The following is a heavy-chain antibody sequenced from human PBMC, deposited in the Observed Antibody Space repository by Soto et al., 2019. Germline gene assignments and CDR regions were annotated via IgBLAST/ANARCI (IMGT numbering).Heavy chain of an antibody. CDR3: AKHESRWQY. CDR2: ISGSGGST. J-gene: IGHJ4*02. V-gene: IGHV3-23*01. Sequence: PVGSLRLSCASSVFTFSSYSMSCVRQSPGKWLEWVSAISGSGGSTYYADSVKGRFTISRDNSKNTLYLQMNSLRAEDTAVYYCAKHESRWQYLGQGTLVNVSS. CDR1: VFTFSSYS.